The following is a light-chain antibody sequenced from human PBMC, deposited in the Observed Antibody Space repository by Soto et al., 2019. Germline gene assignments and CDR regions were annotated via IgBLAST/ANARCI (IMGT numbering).Light chain of an antibody. J-gene: IGKJ4*01. CDR2: GAS. CDR3: QQYGSSPAVT. CDR1: QSVSSSY. Sequence: EIVLTQSPGTLSLPPGERATLSCRASQSVSSSYLAWYQQKPCQAPRLLIYGASSRAPGIPDRFSGSGSGTDFTLTISRLEPEDFAVYYCQQYGSSPAVTFGGGTKVEIQ. V-gene: IGKV3-20*01.